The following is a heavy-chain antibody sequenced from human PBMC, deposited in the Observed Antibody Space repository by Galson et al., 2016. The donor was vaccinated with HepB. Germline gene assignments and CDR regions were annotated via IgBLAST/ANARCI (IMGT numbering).Heavy chain of an antibody. V-gene: IGHV4-31*03. CDR1: GGSISSGGYY. CDR2: IYTGGST. J-gene: IGHJ2*01. Sequence: TLSLTCTVSGGSISSGGYYWTWIRQYPGKGLEWIGYIYTGGSTYYNPSLKSRATISIDTSKNQFTLRLTSVTAADTAVYFCARESDCSGGGCYFMGGPRFGYYDLWGRGTLVTVSS. D-gene: IGHD2-15*01. CDR3: ARESDCSGGGCYFMGGPRFGYYDL.